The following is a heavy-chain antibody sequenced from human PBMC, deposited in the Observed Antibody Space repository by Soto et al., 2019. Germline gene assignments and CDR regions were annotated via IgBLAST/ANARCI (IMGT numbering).Heavy chain of an antibody. D-gene: IGHD1-26*01. CDR2: CRSRSRYI. CDR3: ARELPVGATTFDY. CDR1: GFTFISYS. Sequence: EVQLVESGGGLVKPGGSLRLSCAASGFTFISYSMNWVGQAPGKGLDWVSSCRSRSRYIYYADSVRGRFTISRDNAKNSLFLQMNSLRAEDTAIYYCARELPVGATTFDYWGQGTLVTVSS. V-gene: IGHV3-21*01. J-gene: IGHJ4*02.